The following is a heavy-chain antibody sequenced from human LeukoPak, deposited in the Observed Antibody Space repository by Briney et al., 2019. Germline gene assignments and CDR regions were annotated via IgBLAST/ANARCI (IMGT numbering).Heavy chain of an antibody. CDR2: IYYSGST. CDR3: ARCLKAYFDY. CDR1: GGSISSYY. J-gene: IGHJ4*02. Sequence: SETLSLTCTVSGGSISSYYWSWIRQPPGKGLEWIGYIYYSGSTNYNPSLKSRVTISVDTSKNQFSLKPSSVTAADTAVYYCARCLKAYFDYWGQGTLVTVSS. V-gene: IGHV4-59*01.